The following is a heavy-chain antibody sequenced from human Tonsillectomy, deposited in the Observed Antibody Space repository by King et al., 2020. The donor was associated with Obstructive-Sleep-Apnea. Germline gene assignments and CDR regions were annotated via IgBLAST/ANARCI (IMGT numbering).Heavy chain of an antibody. CDR3: AKGAGGSYDAFDI. J-gene: IGHJ3*02. CDR1: GFTVSSYA. Sequence: VQLVESGGGLVQPGGSLRLSCAASGFTVSSYALSWVRQAPGKGLEWVSGISGSGGSTFYADSVKGRFTISRDNSKNTLYLQMNSLRAADTAVYYCAKGAGGSYDAFDIWGQGTMVTVSS. V-gene: IGHV3-23*04. CDR2: ISGSGGST. D-gene: IGHD1-26*01.